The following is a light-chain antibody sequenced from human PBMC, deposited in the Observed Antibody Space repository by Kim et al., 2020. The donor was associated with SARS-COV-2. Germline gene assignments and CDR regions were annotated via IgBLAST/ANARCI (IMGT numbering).Light chain of an antibody. J-gene: IGKJ2*03. V-gene: IGKV1-39*01. Sequence: SASVGDRVTITCRASQSVVTSLNWYQQKPGKAPKLLIYAASSLQSGVPSRFSGSGSGTDFTLTISRLQPEDFATYYCQQSSSPPYSFGQGTKLEI. CDR3: QQSSSPPYS. CDR1: QSVVTS. CDR2: AAS.